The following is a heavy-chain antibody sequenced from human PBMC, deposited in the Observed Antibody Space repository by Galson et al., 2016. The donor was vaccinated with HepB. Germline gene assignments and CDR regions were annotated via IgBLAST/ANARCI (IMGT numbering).Heavy chain of an antibody. D-gene: IGHD3-10*01. CDR1: GFTFSRNG. CDR3: ARDMVRGVNYYFYGMDV. Sequence: SLRLSCAASGFTFSRNGMHWVRQAPGKGLEWVAAIWYDGSNKYYVDSVKGRFTISRDNSKSTLYLQMNSLRADDTAVYYCARDMVRGVNYYFYGMDVWGQGTTVTVSS. J-gene: IGHJ6*02. CDR2: IWYDGSNK. V-gene: IGHV3-33*01.